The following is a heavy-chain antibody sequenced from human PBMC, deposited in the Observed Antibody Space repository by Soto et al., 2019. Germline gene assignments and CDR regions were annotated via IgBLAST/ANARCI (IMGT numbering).Heavy chain of an antibody. D-gene: IGHD2-2*01. J-gene: IGHJ5*02. CDR2: IHHSGRT. V-gene: IGHV4-4*02. CDR1: GDSISSNNW. CDR3: ARVRQYCSSSSCYLDP. Sequence: KTSETLSLTCGVSGDSISSNNWWNWVRQPPGKGLEWIGEIHHSGRTNFNPSLKSRVTISVDKSKNQFSLKLNSVTAADTAVYYCARVRQYCSSSSCYLDPWGQGTLVTVPS.